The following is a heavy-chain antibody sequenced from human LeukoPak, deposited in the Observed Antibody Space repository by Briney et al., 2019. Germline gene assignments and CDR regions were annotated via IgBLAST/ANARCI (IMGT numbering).Heavy chain of an antibody. V-gene: IGHV3-48*01. J-gene: IGHJ5*02. Sequence: GGSLRLSCAASGFTFSSYSMNWVRQAPGKGLEWVSYISSSSSTIYYADSVKGRFTISRDNAKNSLYLQMNSLRAEDTAVYYRARDKGAAAMRWFDPWGQGTLVTVSS. D-gene: IGHD2-2*01. CDR3: ARDKGAAAMRWFDP. CDR1: GFTFSSYS. CDR2: ISSSSSTI.